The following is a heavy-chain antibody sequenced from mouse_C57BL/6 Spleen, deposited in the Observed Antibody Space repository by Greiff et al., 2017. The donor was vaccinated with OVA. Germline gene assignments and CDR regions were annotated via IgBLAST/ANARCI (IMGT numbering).Heavy chain of an antibody. Sequence: EVQVVESGGDLVKPGGSLKLSCAASGFTFSSYGMSWVRQTPDKRLEWVATISSGGSYTYYPDSVKGRFTISRDNAKNTLYLQMSSLKSEDTAMYYCARRTGTTVAYWGQGSLVTVSA. D-gene: IGHD4-1*01. CDR1: GFTFSSYG. CDR2: ISSGGSYT. CDR3: ARRTGTTVAY. V-gene: IGHV5-6*01. J-gene: IGHJ3*01.